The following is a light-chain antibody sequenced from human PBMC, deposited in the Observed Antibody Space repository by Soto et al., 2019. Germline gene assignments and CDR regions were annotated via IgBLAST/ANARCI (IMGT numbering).Light chain of an antibody. V-gene: IGLV1-40*01. J-gene: IGLJ2*01. CDR3: QSYDSSLRRVV. Sequence: QSVLTQPTSVSGAPGQRVTISCTGSSSNIGAGYDVHWYQQLPGTAPKLLIYGNSNRPSGVPDRFSGSKSGTSASLAITGLQAEDEADYYCQSYDSSLRRVVFGGGTKVTVL. CDR1: SSNIGAGYD. CDR2: GNS.